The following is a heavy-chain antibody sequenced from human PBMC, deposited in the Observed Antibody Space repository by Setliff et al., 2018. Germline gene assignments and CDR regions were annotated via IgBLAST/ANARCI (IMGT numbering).Heavy chain of an antibody. CDR3: ARDGAHSGYLTPRYYYYMDV. Sequence: LRLSCSASGFSLSEFPMHWVRQAPVKGLEWVASISGDGRNTYYAASVKGRFTISRDNSRNALYLQVRSLRIDDTAVYYCARDGAHSGYLTPRYYYYMDVWGKGTTVTVSS. V-gene: IGHV3-30*04. J-gene: IGHJ6*03. D-gene: IGHD3-22*01. CDR2: ISGDGRNT. CDR1: GFSLSEFP.